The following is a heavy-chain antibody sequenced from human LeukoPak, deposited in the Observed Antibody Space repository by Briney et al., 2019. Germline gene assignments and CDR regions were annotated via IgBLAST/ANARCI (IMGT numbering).Heavy chain of an antibody. CDR2: IYYSGST. J-gene: IGHJ4*02. CDR1: GGSISSYY. V-gene: IGHV4-59*01. CDR3: ARAPSGYDSPDY. D-gene: IGHD5-12*01. Sequence: PSETLSLTCTVSGGSISSYYWSWIRQPPGKGLEWIGYIYYSGSTNYNPSLRSRVTISVDTSKNQFSLQLSSVTAADTAVYYCARAPSGYDSPDYWGQGTLVTVSS.